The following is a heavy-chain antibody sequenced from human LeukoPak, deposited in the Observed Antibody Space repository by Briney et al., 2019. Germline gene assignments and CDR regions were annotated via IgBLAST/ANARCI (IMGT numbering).Heavy chain of an antibody. Sequence: GGSLRISCAASGFTSSSYWMSWVRQAPGKGLEWVANIKQDGSEKYYVDSVKGRFTISRDNAKNSLYLQMNSLRAEDTAVYYCARDRGSSGWYESDYWGQGTLVTVSS. CDR1: GFTSSSYW. J-gene: IGHJ4*02. D-gene: IGHD6-19*01. CDR3: ARDRGSSGWYESDY. CDR2: IKQDGSEK. V-gene: IGHV3-7*01.